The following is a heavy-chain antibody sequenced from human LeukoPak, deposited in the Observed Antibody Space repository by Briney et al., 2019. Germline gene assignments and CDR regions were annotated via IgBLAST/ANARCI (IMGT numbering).Heavy chain of an antibody. CDR3: AKAGAVVVVVAKFFDY. J-gene: IGHJ4*02. D-gene: IGHD2-15*01. CDR1: GFTFNKYG. V-gene: IGHV3-30*02. Sequence: GGSLRLSCAASGFTFNKYGMHWVRQAPGKGLEWVAFIRYDGSNKYHADSVKGRFTISRDNSKNTLYLQMNSLRAEDTAVYYCAKAGAVVVVVAKFFDYWGQGTLVTVSS. CDR2: IRYDGSNK.